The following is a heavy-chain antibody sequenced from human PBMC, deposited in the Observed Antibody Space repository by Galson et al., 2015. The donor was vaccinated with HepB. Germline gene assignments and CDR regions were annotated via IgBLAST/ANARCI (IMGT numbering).Heavy chain of an antibody. Sequence: SLRLFCAASGFTFSAFAMSWVRQAPGKGLEWVSGVEKDSSGTSYADSVKGRFTISRDNSKNTLYLQVNSLRAEDTAVYYCAKQAGNLIRSWHFDYWGQGSLVIVSS. CDR3: AKQAGNLIRSWHFDY. CDR1: GFTFSAFA. J-gene: IGHJ4*02. D-gene: IGHD4-17*01. V-gene: IGHV3-23*03. CDR2: VEKDSSGT.